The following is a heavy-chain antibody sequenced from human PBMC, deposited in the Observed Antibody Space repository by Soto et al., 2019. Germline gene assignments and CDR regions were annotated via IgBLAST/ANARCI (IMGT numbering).Heavy chain of an antibody. D-gene: IGHD3-3*01. Sequence: EVQLVESGGGLVQPGRSLRLSCAASGFTFDDYAMHWVRQAPGKGLEWVSGISWNSGSIGYADSVKGRFTISRDNAKNSLYLQMNSLRAEDTALYYCAQKFGGVGGPFDYWGQGTLVTVSS. CDR1: GFTFDDYA. J-gene: IGHJ4*02. CDR2: ISWNSGSI. V-gene: IGHV3-9*01. CDR3: AQKFGGVGGPFDY.